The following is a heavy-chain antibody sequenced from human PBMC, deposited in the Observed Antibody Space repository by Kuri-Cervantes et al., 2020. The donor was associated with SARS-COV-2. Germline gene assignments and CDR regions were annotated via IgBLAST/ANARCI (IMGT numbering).Heavy chain of an antibody. V-gene: IGHV3-33*06. Sequence: GESLKISCAGSGFTFSFYWMTWVRQAPGKGLEWVAVIWYDGRNKYYADSVKGRFTISRDNSKNTLYLQMNSLRVEDTAVYYCAKVRAPGDQLILSSPLDYWGQGTLVTVSS. CDR2: IWYDGRNK. CDR3: AKVRAPGDQLILSSPLDY. CDR1: GFTFSFYW. J-gene: IGHJ4*02. D-gene: IGHD1-1*01.